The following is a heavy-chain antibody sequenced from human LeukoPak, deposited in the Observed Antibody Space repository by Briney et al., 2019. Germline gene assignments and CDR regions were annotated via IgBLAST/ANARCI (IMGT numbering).Heavy chain of an antibody. CDR1: GYTLTELS. V-gene: IGHV1-24*01. J-gene: IGHJ6*03. CDR3: ATSGFEEVPAAPGDYYYYMDV. D-gene: IGHD2-2*01. CDR2: FDPEDGET. Sequence: ASVQVSCKVSGYTLTELSMHWVRQAPGNGLEWLGGFDPEDGETIYAQKFQGRVTMTEDTSTDTAYMELSSLRSEDTAVYYCATSGFEEVPAAPGDYYYYMDVWGKGTTVTVSS.